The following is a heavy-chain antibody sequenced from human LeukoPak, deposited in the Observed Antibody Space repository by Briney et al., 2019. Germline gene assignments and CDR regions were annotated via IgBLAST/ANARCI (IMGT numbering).Heavy chain of an antibody. V-gene: IGHV3-9*01. CDR3: AKDSGAVANNWFDA. Sequence: PGGSLRLSCAASGFTFDDYAMHWVRQAPGKGLEWVSGISWNSGSICYADSVRGRFTISRDNAKNSLYLQMNSLRAEDTALYYCAKDSGAVANNWFDAWGQGTLVTASS. CDR2: ISWNSGSI. CDR1: GFTFDDYA. J-gene: IGHJ5*02. D-gene: IGHD6-19*01.